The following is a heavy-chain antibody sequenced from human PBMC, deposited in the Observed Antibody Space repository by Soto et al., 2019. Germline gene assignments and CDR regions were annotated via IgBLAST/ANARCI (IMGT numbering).Heavy chain of an antibody. D-gene: IGHD3-10*01. CDR1: GFTFSSYA. CDR2: ISGSGGST. Sequence: PVGSLRLSCAASGFTFSSYAMSWVRQAPGKGLEWVSAISGSGGSTYYADSVKGRFTISRDNSKNTLYLQMNSLRAEDTAVYYCAKETHYYGSGEFYYYYYGMDVWGQGTTVTVSS. J-gene: IGHJ6*02. CDR3: AKETHYYGSGEFYYYYYGMDV. V-gene: IGHV3-23*01.